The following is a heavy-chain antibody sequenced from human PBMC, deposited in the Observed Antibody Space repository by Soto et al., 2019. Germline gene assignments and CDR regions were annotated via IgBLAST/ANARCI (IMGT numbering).Heavy chain of an antibody. V-gene: IGHV3-33*01. J-gene: IGHJ6*02. CDR2: IWYDGSNK. Sequence: GGSLRLSCAASGFTFSSYGMHWVRQAPGKGLEWVAVIWYDGSNKYYADSVKGRFTISRDNSKNTLYLQMNSLRAEDTAVYYCARDLYYDISGPDYYYYGMDVWGQGTTVTVSS. D-gene: IGHD3-22*01. CDR1: GFTFSSYG. CDR3: ARDLYYDISGPDYYYYGMDV.